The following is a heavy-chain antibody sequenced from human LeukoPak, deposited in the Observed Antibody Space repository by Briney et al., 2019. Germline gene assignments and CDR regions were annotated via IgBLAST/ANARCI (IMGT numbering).Heavy chain of an antibody. D-gene: IGHD3-10*02. V-gene: IGHV3-30*03. CDR3: ARGTMFPYYFDY. CDR1: GFTFSSYG. Sequence: PGGSLRLSCAASGFTFSSYGMHWVRQAPGKGLEWVAVISYDGSNKYYADSVKGRFTISRDNAKNSLYLQMNSLRAEDTAVYHCARGTMFPYYFDYWGQGTLVTVSS. J-gene: IGHJ4*02. CDR2: ISYDGSNK.